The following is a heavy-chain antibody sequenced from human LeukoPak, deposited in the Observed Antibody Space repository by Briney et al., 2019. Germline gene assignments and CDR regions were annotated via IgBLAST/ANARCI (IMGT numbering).Heavy chain of an antibody. D-gene: IGHD5-24*01. CDR3: ARGMATISGGNY. V-gene: IGHV3-48*03. CDR1: GFTFSSYE. CDR2: ISRSGSVV. Sequence: QPGGSLRLSCAASGFTFSSYEMNWVRQAPGNGLEWVSYISRSGSVVYYADSVKGRFIISRDNAKNSLYLQMNSLRAEDTAVYYCARGMATISGGNYWGQGTLVTVSS. J-gene: IGHJ4*02.